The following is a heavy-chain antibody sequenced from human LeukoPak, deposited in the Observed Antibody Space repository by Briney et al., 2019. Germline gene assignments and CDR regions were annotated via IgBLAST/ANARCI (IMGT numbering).Heavy chain of an antibody. CDR3: AREGALWFGESRAFDI. D-gene: IGHD3-10*01. V-gene: IGHV3-48*03. CDR2: ISSSGSTI. CDR1: GFTFSSYE. J-gene: IGHJ3*02. Sequence: GGSLRLSCAASGFTFSSYEMNWVRQAPGKGLEWGSYISSSGSTIYYADAVKGRFTISRDNAKNSLYLQMNSLRAEDTAVYYCAREGALWFGESRAFDIWGQGTMVTVSS.